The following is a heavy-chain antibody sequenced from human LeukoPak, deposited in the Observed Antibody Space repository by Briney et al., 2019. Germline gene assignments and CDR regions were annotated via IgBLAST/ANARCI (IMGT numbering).Heavy chain of an antibody. V-gene: IGHV1-46*01. Sequence: ASVKVSCKASGYTFTSYYMHWVRQAPGQGLEWMGIINPSGGSTSYAQKFQGRVTMTRDTSTSTVYMELSSLRSEDAAVYYCAREVAVAGSAIEEIDYWGQGTLVTVSS. CDR2: INPSGGST. D-gene: IGHD6-19*01. J-gene: IGHJ4*02. CDR3: AREVAVAGSAIEEIDY. CDR1: GYTFTSYY.